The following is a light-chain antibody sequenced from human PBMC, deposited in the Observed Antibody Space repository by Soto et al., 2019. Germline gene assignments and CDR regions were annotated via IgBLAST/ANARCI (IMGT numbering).Light chain of an antibody. CDR1: QSVSSSY. CDR2: GAS. J-gene: IGKJ5*01. CDR3: QQYGRKVT. V-gene: IGKV3-20*01. Sequence: IVLTQSPGTLSLSPGERATLSCRASQSVSSSYLAWYQQKPGQAPRLLIYGASSRATGIPDRFSGSGSGTDFTLTISRLEPEDFAVYYCQQYGRKVTFGQGTRLEI.